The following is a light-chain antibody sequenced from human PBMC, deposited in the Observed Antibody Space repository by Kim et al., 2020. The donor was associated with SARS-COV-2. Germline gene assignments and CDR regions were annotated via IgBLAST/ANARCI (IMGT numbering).Light chain of an antibody. CDR2: AAS. V-gene: IGKV1-39*01. CDR1: QTISNY. Sequence: DIQMTQSPSSLSASVRDRVTITCRASQTISNYLNWYQQKPGQVPKLLIYAASRLQSGVPSRFSGSGSGTDFTLTISSLQPEDVATYYCQQTYNSRWTFGQGTKVDIK. CDR3: QQTYNSRWT. J-gene: IGKJ1*01.